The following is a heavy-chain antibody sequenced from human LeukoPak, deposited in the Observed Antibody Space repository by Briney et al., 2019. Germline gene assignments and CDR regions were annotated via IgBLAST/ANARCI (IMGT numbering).Heavy chain of an antibody. CDR1: GFTFSSYS. Sequence: PGGSLRLSCAASGFTFSSYSMNWVRQAPGKGLEWVSSISSSSYIYYADSVKGRFTISRDNAKNSLYLQMNSLRAEDTAVYYCAREITANGMDVWGQGTTVTVSS. D-gene: IGHD3-10*01. CDR3: AREITANGMDV. J-gene: IGHJ6*02. CDR2: ISSSSYI. V-gene: IGHV3-21*01.